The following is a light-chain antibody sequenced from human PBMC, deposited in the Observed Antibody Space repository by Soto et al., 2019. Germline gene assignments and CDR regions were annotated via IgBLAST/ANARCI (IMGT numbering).Light chain of an antibody. CDR2: DVN. CDR1: SSDVGGYNY. J-gene: IGLJ2*01. V-gene: IGLV2-8*01. Sequence: QSALTQPPSASGSPGQSVAISCSGTSSDVGGYNYVSWYQQHPGKAPKLMIYDVNKRPSGVPERFSGSKSGNTASLTVSGLQAEDEADYYCISYAGSNKPAFGGGTKVTVL. CDR3: ISYAGSNKPA.